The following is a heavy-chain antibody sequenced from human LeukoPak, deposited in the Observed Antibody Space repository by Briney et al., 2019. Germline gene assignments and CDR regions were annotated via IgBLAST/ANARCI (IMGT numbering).Heavy chain of an antibody. D-gene: IGHD3-10*01. CDR1: GGTFSSYT. CDR2: VIPILGIA. J-gene: IGHJ1*01. V-gene: IGHV1-69*04. Sequence: SVKVSCKASGGTFSSYTISWVRQAPGQGLEWMGRVIPILGIANYAQKFQGRVTITADKSTSTAYMELSSLRSEDTAVYYCARDSTVGDLQHWGQGPLVTVSS. CDR3: ARDSTVGDLQH.